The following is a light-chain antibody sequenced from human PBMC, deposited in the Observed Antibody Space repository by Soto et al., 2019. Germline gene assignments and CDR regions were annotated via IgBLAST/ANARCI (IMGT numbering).Light chain of an antibody. CDR3: QQYGSSPTT. V-gene: IGKV3-20*01. CDR1: QSVIRY. CDR2: GAS. Sequence: EIVLTQSPATLSLSPGERATLSCRASQSVIRYLAWYQQRPGQAPRLLIYGASTRATGIPARFSGSGSGTEFTLTISRLEPEDFAVYYCQQYGSSPTTFGQGTKVDI. J-gene: IGKJ1*01.